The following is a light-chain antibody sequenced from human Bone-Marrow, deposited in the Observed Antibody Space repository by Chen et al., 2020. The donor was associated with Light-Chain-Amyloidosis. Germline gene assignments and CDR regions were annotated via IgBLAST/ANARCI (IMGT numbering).Light chain of an antibody. CDR2: VNT. CDR1: SSNIGAGND. J-gene: IGLJ1*01. V-gene: IGLV1-40*01. CDR3: QAYANATHV. Sequence: QSVLTQPPSVSGAPGQKVTILCTGRSSNIGAGNDVHWYQQLPGTTPKILIYVNTNRLSGVPSRFSGSKSGTSASLVISGLQPDDEADYHCQAYANATHVFGTGTKLIVL.